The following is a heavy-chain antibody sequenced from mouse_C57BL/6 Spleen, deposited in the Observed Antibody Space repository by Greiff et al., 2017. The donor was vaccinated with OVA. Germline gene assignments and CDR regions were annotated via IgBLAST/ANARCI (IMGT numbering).Heavy chain of an antibody. V-gene: IGHV5-6*02. Sequence: EVKLEESGGDLVKPGGSLKLSCAASGFTFSSYGMSWVRQTPDKRLEWVATISSGGSYTYYPDSVKGRFTISRDNAKNTLYLQMSSLKSEDTAMYYCARHGDTTVERFAYWGQGTLVTVSA. CDR1: GFTFSSYG. J-gene: IGHJ3*01. CDR2: ISSGGSYT. CDR3: ARHGDTTVERFAY. D-gene: IGHD1-1*01.